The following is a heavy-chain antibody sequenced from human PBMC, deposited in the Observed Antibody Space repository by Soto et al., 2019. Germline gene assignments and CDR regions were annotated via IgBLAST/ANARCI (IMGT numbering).Heavy chain of an antibody. Sequence: QVQLVQSGAEVTKPGSSVKVSCKASGGTFSSYAISWVRQAPGQVLEWMGGIIPIFVTANYAQKFQGRVTITANESTRTAYMELSSVSSEDTAVYYCAGKLSGGKEGGMDVWGKGPTVT. CDR3: AGKLSGGKEGGMDV. CDR2: IIPIFVTA. CDR1: GGTFSSYA. J-gene: IGHJ6*04. D-gene: IGHD1-26*01. V-gene: IGHV1-69*01.